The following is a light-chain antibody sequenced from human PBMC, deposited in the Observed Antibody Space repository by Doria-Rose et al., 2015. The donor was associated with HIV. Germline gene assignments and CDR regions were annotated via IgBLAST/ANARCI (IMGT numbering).Light chain of an antibody. Sequence: DIRMTQSPSTLSASVGDRVTITCRASQSISSRLAWYQQKPGKAPKLLIYEASTLQSGVPSRFSGIGSGTEFTLTISSLQPDDFATYYCQQYHNYPRTFGQGTKVEIK. CDR3: QQYHNYPRT. V-gene: IGKV1-5*03. CDR2: EAS. CDR1: QSISSR. J-gene: IGKJ1*01.